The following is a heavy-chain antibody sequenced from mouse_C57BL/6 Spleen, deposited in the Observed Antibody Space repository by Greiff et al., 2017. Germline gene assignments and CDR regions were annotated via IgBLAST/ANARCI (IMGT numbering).Heavy chain of an antibody. CDR1: GFTFSSYA. D-gene: IGHD2-4*01. J-gene: IGHJ3*01. CDR2: ISSGGDYI. CDR3: TRAPHYYDYGGYAY. V-gene: IGHV5-9-1*02. Sequence: EVKLMESGEGLVKPGGSLKLSCAASGFTFSSYAMSWVRQTPEKRLEWVAYISSGGDYIYYADTVKGRFTISSDNARNTLYLQMSSLKSEDRAMYYCTRAPHYYDYGGYAYWGQGTLVTVSA.